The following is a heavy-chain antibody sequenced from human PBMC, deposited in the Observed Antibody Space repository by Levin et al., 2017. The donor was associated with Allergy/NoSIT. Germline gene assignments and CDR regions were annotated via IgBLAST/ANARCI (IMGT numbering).Heavy chain of an antibody. CDR3: ARGECDYYGSGSSLDY. Sequence: SCAASGFTFSSYWMRWVRQAPGKGLEWVANIKQDGSEKYYVDSVKGRFTISRDNAKNSLFLQMNSLRAEDTAVYYCARGECDYYGSGSSLDYWRQGTVVTVST. CDR1: GFTFSSYW. J-gene: IGHJ4*02. D-gene: IGHD3-10*01. V-gene: IGHV3-7*04. CDR2: IKQDGSEK.